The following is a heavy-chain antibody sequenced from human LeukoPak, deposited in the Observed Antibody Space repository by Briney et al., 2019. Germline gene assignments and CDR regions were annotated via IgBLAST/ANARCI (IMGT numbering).Heavy chain of an antibody. CDR2: INPNSGGT. CDR3: ARVDWYYYDSSGYPGDFDY. CDR1: GYTFTGYY. V-gene: IGHV1-2*02. J-gene: IGHJ4*02. D-gene: IGHD3-22*01. Sequence: ASVKVSCKACGYTFTGYYMHWVRQAPGQGLEWMGWINPNSGGTNYAQKFQGRVTMTRDTSISTAYMELSRLRSDDTAVYYCARVDWYYYDSSGYPGDFDYWGQGTLVTVSS.